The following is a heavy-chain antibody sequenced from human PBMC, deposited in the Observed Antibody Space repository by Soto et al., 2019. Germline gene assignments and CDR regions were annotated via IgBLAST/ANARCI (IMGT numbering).Heavy chain of an antibody. D-gene: IGHD1-26*01. CDR1: GFTFGDYA. CDR3: AKEDVGGYYYSGL. V-gene: IGHV3-23*01. Sequence: GGSLRLSCTASGFTFGDYAMSWFRQAPGKGLEWVSSISGSGGSTHYADSVKGRFTISRDNSKNTLYLQMNSLRAEDTAVYYCAKEDVGGYYYSGLWGQGTLVTVSS. J-gene: IGHJ4*02. CDR2: ISGSGGST.